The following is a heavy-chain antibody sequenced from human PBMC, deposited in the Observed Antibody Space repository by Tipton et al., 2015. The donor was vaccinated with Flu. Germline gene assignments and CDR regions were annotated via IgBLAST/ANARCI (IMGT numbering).Heavy chain of an antibody. J-gene: IGHJ5*01. CDR1: GGSVTTGGYS. D-gene: IGHD4-11*01. CDR3: ARRDYSNYVSEPKNWFDS. Sequence: TLSLTCSVSGGSVTTGGYSWTWIRQPPGKGLDYIGQISSSGSTDNNPSLKSRVTISVDTSKNQFSLRLSSVTAADTAVYYCARRDYSNYVSEPKNWFDSWGQGTLVTVSS. CDR2: ISSSGST. V-gene: IGHV4-61*08.